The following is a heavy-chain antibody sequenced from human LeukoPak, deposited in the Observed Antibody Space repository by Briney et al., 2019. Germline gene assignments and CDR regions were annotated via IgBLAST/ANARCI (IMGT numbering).Heavy chain of an antibody. D-gene: IGHD6-19*01. CDR1: GYTFTGYY. V-gene: IGHV1-2*02. CDR3: ARPSKYSSGWYYFDY. J-gene: IGHJ4*02. Sequence: ASVKVSCKASGYTFTGYYMHWVRQAPGQGLERMGWINPNSGGTNYAQKFQGRGTMTRDTSISTAYMELSRLRSDDTAVYYCARPSKYSSGWYYFDYWGQGTLVTVSS. CDR2: INPNSGGT.